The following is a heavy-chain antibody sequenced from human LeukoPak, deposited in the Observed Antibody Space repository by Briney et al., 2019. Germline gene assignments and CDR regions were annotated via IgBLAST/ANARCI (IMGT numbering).Heavy chain of an antibody. Sequence: SETLSLTCTVSGGSISSYYWSWIRQPPGKGLEWLGYIYYSGTTNYNPSLKSRVTISIDPSKNQFSLKLNSVTAADTAVYFCARGKPLEPLDYWGQGTLVTVSS. CDR2: IYYSGTT. CDR3: ARGKPLEPLDY. CDR1: GGSISSYY. J-gene: IGHJ4*02. V-gene: IGHV4-59*01. D-gene: IGHD1-1*01.